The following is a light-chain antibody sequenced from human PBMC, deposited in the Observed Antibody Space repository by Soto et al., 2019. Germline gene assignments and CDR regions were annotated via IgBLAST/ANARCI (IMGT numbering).Light chain of an antibody. CDR3: LQHDNLPIT. V-gene: IGKV1-33*01. CDR2: DAS. Sequence: DIQMTQSPSSLSASVGDRVTITCQASQDISNYLNWYQQKPGKAPKLLIYDASNLETGVPSRFSGSGSGTDFTLTISSLQPEDIATYYCLQHDNLPITFGQGTRLEIK. CDR1: QDISNY. J-gene: IGKJ5*01.